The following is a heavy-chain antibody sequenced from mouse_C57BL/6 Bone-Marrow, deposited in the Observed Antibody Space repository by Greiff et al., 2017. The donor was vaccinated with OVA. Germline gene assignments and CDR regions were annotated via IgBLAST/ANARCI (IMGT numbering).Heavy chain of an antibody. D-gene: IGHD1-1*01. Sequence: DVMLVESGGGLVKPGGSLKLSCAASGFTFSDYGMHWVRQAPEKGLEWVAYISSGSSTIYYADTVKGRFTIYRDNAKNTLFLQMTSLRSEDTAMYYGARPCSYYYAMDYWGRGPSVTVSS. J-gene: IGHJ4*01. V-gene: IGHV5-17*01. CDR3: ARPCSYYYAMDY. CDR2: ISSGSSTI. CDR1: GFTFSDYG.